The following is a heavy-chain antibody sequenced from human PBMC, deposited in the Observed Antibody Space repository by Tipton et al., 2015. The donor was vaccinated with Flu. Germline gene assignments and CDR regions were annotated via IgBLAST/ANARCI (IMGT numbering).Heavy chain of an antibody. CDR3: ARSASGYNHDGSGMGPLDH. V-gene: IGHV4-59*01. CDR2: IYNSGTT. Sequence: LRLSCAVSGGSIRNYYWSWIRQSPGKGLEWIGYIYNSGTTNYNYSLKSRLTMTMDTSKNEFYLQLTSVTAADTAVYYCARSASGYNHDGSGMGPLDHWGQGTLVNVSS. D-gene: IGHD6-19*01. J-gene: IGHJ4*02. CDR1: GGSIRNYY.